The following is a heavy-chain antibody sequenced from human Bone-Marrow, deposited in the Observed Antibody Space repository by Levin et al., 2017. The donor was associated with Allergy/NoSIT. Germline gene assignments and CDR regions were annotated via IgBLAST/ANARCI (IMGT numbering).Heavy chain of an antibody. Sequence: PGGSLRLSCAASGFTFSAVWMSWVRQGPGRGLEWVANINQDGSVEYYVDSMRGRFAISRDNAKNALYLQMNSLRAEDTAVYYCAMVKYKPRPHDYWGQGSLDTVSS. CDR2: INQDGSVE. J-gene: IGHJ4*02. CDR3: AMVKYKPRPHDY. V-gene: IGHV3-7*04. CDR1: GFTFSAVW. D-gene: IGHD1-14*01.